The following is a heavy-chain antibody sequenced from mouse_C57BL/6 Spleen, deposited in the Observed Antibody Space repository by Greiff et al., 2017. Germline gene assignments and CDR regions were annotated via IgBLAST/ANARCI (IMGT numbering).Heavy chain of an antibody. CDR3: ARSDYYGSSYGY. CDR1: GYTFTDYY. D-gene: IGHD1-1*01. CDR2: INPNNGGT. J-gene: IGHJ2*01. V-gene: IGHV1-26*01. Sequence: VQLQQSGPELVKPGASVKLSCKASGYTFTDYYMNWVKQSHGKSLEWIGDINPNNGGTSYNQKLKGKATLTVDKSSSTAYMELRSLTSEDSAGYYCARSDYYGSSYGYWGQGTTLTVSS.